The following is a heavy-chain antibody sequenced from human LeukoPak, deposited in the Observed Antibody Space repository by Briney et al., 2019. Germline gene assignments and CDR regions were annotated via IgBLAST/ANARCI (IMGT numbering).Heavy chain of an antibody. CDR2: IKSKADGGTT. J-gene: IGHJ4*02. CDR3: TTSLVRGVRAST. V-gene: IGHV3-15*01. Sequence: WIRQPPGKGLEWVGRIKSKADGGTTDYAAPVKGRFTISRDDSENTLYLQMNSLKTEDTAVYYCTTSLVRGVRASTWGQGTLVTVSS. D-gene: IGHD3-10*01.